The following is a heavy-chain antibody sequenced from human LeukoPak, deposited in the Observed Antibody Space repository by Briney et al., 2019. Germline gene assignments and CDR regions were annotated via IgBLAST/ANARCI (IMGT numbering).Heavy chain of an antibody. CDR2: ISAYNGNT. CDR1: GYTFTSYG. D-gene: IGHD4-17*01. Sequence: ASVTVSCKASGYTFTSYGISWVRQAPGQGLEWMGWISAYNGNTNYAQKLQGRVTMTTGTSTSTAYMELRSLRSDDTAVYYCARDLYGDSDFDYWGQGTLVTVSS. V-gene: IGHV1-18*01. J-gene: IGHJ4*02. CDR3: ARDLYGDSDFDY.